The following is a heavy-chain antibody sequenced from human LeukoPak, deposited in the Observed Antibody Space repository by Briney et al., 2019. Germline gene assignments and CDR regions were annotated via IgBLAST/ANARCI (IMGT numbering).Heavy chain of an antibody. Sequence: SETLSLTCTVSGGSINSNNYYWGWIRQPPGKGLEWIGSVYKSGSTYYNPSLKSRVTVSVDTSKNQFSLKLSSVTAADTAVNYCARLGWLYGSGSMNWFDPWGQGTLVTVSS. V-gene: IGHV4-39*01. D-gene: IGHD3-10*01. CDR1: GGSINSNNYY. CDR3: ARLGWLYGSGSMNWFDP. J-gene: IGHJ5*02. CDR2: VYKSGST.